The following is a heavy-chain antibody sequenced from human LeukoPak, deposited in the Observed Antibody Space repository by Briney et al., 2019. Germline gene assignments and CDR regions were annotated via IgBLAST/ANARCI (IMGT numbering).Heavy chain of an antibody. CDR2: IYYSGST. CDR1: GGSISSSSYY. CDR3: ARGAGGCQQWGIWVGFAP. Sequence: SETLSLTCTVSGGSISSSSYYWGWIRQPPGKGLEWIGSIYYSGSTYYNPSLKRRVTISVNTSKNQFSLKLSSVTAAAAAVYYWARGAGGCQQWGIWVGFAPWGQGPLFTASS. J-gene: IGHJ5*02. V-gene: IGHV4-39*07. D-gene: IGHD2-8*01.